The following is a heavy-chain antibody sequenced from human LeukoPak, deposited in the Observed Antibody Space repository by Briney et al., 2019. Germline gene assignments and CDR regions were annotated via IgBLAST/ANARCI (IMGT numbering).Heavy chain of an antibody. CDR2: IIPIFGTA. V-gene: IGHV1-69*13. CDR1: GGTFSSYA. CDR3: ARDLSSGWYYFDY. Sequence: ASVTVSCKASGGTFSSYAISWVRQAPGQGLEWMGGIIPIFGTANYAQKFQGRVTITADESTSTAYMELSSLRSEDTAVYYCARDLSSGWYYFDYWGQGTLVTVSS. D-gene: IGHD6-19*01. J-gene: IGHJ4*02.